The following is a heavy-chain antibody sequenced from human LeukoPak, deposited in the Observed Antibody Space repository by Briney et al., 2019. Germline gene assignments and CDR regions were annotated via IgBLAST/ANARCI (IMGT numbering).Heavy chain of an antibody. CDR3: ATNYF. V-gene: IGHV3-7*01. CDR2: IMKDGSKK. Sequence: GGSLRLSCAASGFTFSSYWMGWVRRAPGKGLEWVANIMKDGSKKDYVDSVKGRFTISRDNAKNSLFLQMNSLGVEDTAVYYCATNYFWGQGTMVTVSS. D-gene: IGHD3-10*01. J-gene: IGHJ3*01. CDR1: GFTFSSYW.